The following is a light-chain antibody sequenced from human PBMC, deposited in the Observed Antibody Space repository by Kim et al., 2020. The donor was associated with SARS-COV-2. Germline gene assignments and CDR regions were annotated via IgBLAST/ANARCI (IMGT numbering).Light chain of an antibody. V-gene: IGLV3-21*04. CDR2: YDS. CDR3: QVWDSSSDHWV. CDR1: NIVSKS. Sequence: APGKTATITCGGNNIVSKSVHWYQQKPGRAPVLVIYYDSDRPSGIPERFSGSNSGNTATLTISRVEAGDEADYYCQVWDSSSDHWVFGGGTQLTVL. J-gene: IGLJ3*02.